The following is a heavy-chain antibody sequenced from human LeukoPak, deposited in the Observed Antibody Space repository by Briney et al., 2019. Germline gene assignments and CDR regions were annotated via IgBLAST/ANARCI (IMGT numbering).Heavy chain of an antibody. CDR1: GGSFSGYY. D-gene: IGHD3-16*01. CDR3: ARGRGSYFDY. CDR2: INHSGST. V-gene: IGHV4-34*01. Sequence: PSETLSLTCAVYGGSFSGYYWSWIRQPPGKGLEWIGEINHSGSTNYNPSLKSRLITSVDTSKNHFSLRLSSVTAADTAVYYCARGRGSYFDYWGQGTLVTVSS. J-gene: IGHJ4*02.